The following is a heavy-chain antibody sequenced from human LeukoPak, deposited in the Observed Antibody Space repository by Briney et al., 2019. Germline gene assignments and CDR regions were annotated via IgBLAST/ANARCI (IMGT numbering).Heavy chain of an antibody. CDR1: GFSFSNYD. CDR2: ISSSSDTI. Sequence: PGGSLRLSCAASGFSFSNYDMSWVRQVPGKGLEWISYISSSSDTIDYADSVKGRFIISRDNAKKSLYVQMNSLRAEDTAVYYCARDLAYKYGSDSWGQGPLVTVSS. J-gene: IGHJ5*01. D-gene: IGHD3-10*01. V-gene: IGHV3-48*04. CDR3: ARDLAYKYGSDS.